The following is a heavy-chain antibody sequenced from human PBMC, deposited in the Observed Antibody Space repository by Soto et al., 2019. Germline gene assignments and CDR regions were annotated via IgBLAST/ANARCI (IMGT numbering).Heavy chain of an antibody. D-gene: IGHD3-3*01. CDR2: ISGSGGST. J-gene: IGHJ6*02. CDR1: GFTFSSYA. CDR3: AKDTLYYDFWSGYPRAHYGMDV. V-gene: IGHV3-23*01. Sequence: GGSLRLSCAASGFTFSSYAMSWVRQAPGKGLEWVSAISGSGGSTYYADSVKGRFTISRDNSKNTLYLQMNSLRAEDTAVYYCAKDTLYYDFWSGYPRAHYGMDVWGQGTTVTVSS.